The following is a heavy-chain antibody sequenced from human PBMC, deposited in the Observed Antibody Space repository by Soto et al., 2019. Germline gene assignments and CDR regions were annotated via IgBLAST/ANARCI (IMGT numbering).Heavy chain of an antibody. CDR1: GGSIISIIYY. Sequence: PSETLSLTCTVSGGSIISIIYYWGLIRQPPGKGLEWIGSIYYSGSTYYNPSLKSRVTISVDTSKNQFSLKLSSVTAADTAVYYCARIARLYYYDSSGALDYWGQGTLVTVSS. CDR2: IYYSGST. CDR3: ARIARLYYYDSSGALDY. J-gene: IGHJ4*02. V-gene: IGHV4-39*01. D-gene: IGHD3-22*01.